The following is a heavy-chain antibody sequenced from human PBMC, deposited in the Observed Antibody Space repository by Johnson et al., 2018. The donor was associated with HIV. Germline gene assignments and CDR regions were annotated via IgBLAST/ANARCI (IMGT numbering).Heavy chain of an antibody. CDR3: ARVKRGPNSSSWDEFFGRSSNDAFDI. CDR2: IKQDGSEK. CDR1: GFTFSSYA. J-gene: IGHJ3*02. V-gene: IGHV3-7*03. D-gene: IGHD6-13*01. Sequence: VQLVESGGGVVQPGRSLRLSCADSGFTFSSYAMSWVRQAPGKGLEWVANIKQDGSEKYYVDSVKGRFTISRDNAKNSLYLQMNSLRAEDTAVYYCARVKRGPNSSSWDEFFGRSSNDAFDIWGQGTMVTVSS.